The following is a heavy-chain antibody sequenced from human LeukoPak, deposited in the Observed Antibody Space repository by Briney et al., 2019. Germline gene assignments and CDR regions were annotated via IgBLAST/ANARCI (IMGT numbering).Heavy chain of an antibody. V-gene: IGHV3-48*01. CDR2: ISSSNSTI. Sequence: GGSLRLSCAASGFTFSSYSMNWVRQAPGKGLEWVSYISSSNSTIYYADSVKGRFTISRDNAKNSLYLQMNSLRAEDTAVYYCARDLSPRIAVVQQLVSSVDYWGQGTLVTVSS. CDR1: GFTFSSYS. CDR3: ARDLSPRIAVVQQLVSSVDY. J-gene: IGHJ4*02. D-gene: IGHD6-13*01.